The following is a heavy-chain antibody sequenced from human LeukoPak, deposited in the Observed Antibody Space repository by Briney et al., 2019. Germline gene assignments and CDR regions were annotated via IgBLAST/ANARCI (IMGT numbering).Heavy chain of an antibody. J-gene: IGHJ4*02. CDR1: GGTFSSYA. CDR2: IIPIFGTA. Sequence: SVKVSCKASGGTFSSYAISWVRQAPGQGLEWMGGIIPIFGTANYAQKFQGRVTTTADESTSTAYMELSSLRSEDTAVYYCARSLVDYGSGSYRSFDYWGQGTLVTVSS. CDR3: ARSLVDYGSGSYRSFDY. D-gene: IGHD3-10*01. V-gene: IGHV1-69*13.